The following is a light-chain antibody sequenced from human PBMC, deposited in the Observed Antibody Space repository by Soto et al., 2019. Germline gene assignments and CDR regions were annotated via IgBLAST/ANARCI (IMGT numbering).Light chain of an antibody. CDR2: AAI. V-gene: IGKV1-39*01. Sequence: DIQMTQSPSSLSASVGDRVTITCRASQSISTYLNWYQQIPGKAPKLLIYAAISLQSGVPSRFSGSGSGTDFSLTISSLQPEDFATYYCQQSDRTPPTFGQGTKVDIK. CDR1: QSISTY. CDR3: QQSDRTPPT. J-gene: IGKJ1*01.